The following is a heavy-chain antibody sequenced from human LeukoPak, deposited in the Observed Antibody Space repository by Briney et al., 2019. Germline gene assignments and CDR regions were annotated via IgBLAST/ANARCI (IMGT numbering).Heavy chain of an antibody. CDR2: IYYSGST. CDR3: ARVPRSYYYYYYMDV. V-gene: IGHV4-59*02. Sequence: SETLSLTCTVSGASVRTYFWSWIRQPPGRGLEWIGNIYYSGSTNYNPSLRSRVTISVDTSKNQFSLKLSSVTAADTAVYYCARVPRSYYYYYYMDVWGKGTTVTVSS. J-gene: IGHJ6*03. CDR1: GASVRTYF.